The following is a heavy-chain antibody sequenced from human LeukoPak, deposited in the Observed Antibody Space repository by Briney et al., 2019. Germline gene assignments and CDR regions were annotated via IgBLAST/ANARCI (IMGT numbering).Heavy chain of an antibody. CDR3: ATDGIPGATTTLDY. D-gene: IGHD1-26*01. J-gene: IGHJ4*02. V-gene: IGHV1-24*01. Sequence: ASVKVSCKVSGYTLTELSMHWVRQAPGKGLEWMGGFDPEDGETIYAPKFQARVTMTQDTYEDTAYMELSSLRSEDTAVYYCATDGIPGATTTLDYWGQGTLVTVSS. CDR2: FDPEDGET. CDR1: GYTLTELS.